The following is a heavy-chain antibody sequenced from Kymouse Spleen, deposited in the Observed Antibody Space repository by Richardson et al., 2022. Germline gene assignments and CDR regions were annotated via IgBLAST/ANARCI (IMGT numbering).Heavy chain of an antibody. CDR3: AREDFRIAVAGHFDY. CDR1: GFTFSSYW. D-gene: IGHD6-19*01. J-gene: IGHJ4*02. V-gene: IGHV3-74*01. Sequence: EVQLVESGGGLVQPGGSLRLSCAASGFTFSSYWMHWVRQAPGKGLVWVSRINSDGSSTSYADSVKGRFTISRDNAKNTLYLQMNSLRAEDTAVYYCAREDFRIAVAGHFDYWGQGTLVTVSS. CDR2: INSDGSST.